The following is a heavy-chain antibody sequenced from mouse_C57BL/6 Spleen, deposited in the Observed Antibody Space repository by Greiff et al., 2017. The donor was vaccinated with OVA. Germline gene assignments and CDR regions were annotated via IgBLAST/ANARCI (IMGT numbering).Heavy chain of an antibody. V-gene: IGHV2-2*01. CDR3: ARIYGNYAMDY. D-gene: IGHD2-1*01. CDR1: GFSLTSYG. Sequence: VMLVESGPGLVQPSQSLSITCTVSGFSLTSYGVHWVRQSPGKGLEWLGVIWSGGSTDYNAAFISRLSISKDNSNVQGFFKMNSLQADDTAICYCARIYGNYAMDYWGQGTSVTVSS. CDR2: IWSGGST. J-gene: IGHJ4*01.